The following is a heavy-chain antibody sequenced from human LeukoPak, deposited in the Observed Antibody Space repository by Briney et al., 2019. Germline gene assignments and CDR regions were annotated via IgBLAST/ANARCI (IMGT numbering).Heavy chain of an antibody. V-gene: IGHV3-21*01. CDR3: ARGDYYDSSGYYYGPDY. CDR1: GFTFSGYS. Sequence: GGSLRLSCAASGFTFSGYSMNWVRQAPGKGLEWVSSISSSSTYIYFVDSVKGRFTISRDNDKNSLYLLMNSLRAEDTAVYYCARGDYYDSSGYYYGPDYWGQGTLVTVSS. D-gene: IGHD3-22*01. J-gene: IGHJ4*02. CDR2: ISSSSTYI.